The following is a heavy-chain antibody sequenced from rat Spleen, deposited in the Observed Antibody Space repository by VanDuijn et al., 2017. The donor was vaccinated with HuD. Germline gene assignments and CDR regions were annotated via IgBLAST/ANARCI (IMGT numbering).Heavy chain of an antibody. CDR3: ARGWERFGY. D-gene: IGHD5-1*01. V-gene: IGHV2-6*01. J-gene: IGHJ3*01. Sequence: QVQLKESGPGLVQPSQTLSLTCTVSGFSLTSYTISWVRQPPGKGLEWIAAMLTGGNTYYNPALKSRLSISRDTSKSQVFLKMNILQTEDTAMYFCARGWERFGYWGQGTLVTFSS. CDR1: GFSLTSYT. CDR2: MLTGGNT.